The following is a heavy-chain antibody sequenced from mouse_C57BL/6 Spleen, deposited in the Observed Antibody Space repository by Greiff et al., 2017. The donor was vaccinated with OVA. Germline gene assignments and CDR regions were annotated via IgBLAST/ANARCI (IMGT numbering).Heavy chain of an antibody. J-gene: IGHJ4*01. CDR1: GFSLTSYG. Sequence: VKLMESGPGLVQPSQSLSITCTVSGFSLTSYGVHWVRQSPGKGLEWLGVIWSGGSTDYNAAFISRLSISKYNSKGQVFFKMNSLQADDTAIYYCARNGRDWYAMDYWGQGTSVTVSS. D-gene: IGHD3-3*01. CDR3: ARNGRDWYAMDY. CDR2: IWSGGST. V-gene: IGHV2-2*01.